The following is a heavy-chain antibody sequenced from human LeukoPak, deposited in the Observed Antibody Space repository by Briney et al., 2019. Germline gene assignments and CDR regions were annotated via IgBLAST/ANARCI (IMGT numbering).Heavy chain of an antibody. D-gene: IGHD3-22*01. CDR1: GGSISSGSYY. J-gene: IGHJ4*02. CDR2: MYRSGGT. V-gene: IGHV4-61*02. CDR3: ARVTGYMIEDYFDY. Sequence: SQTLSLTCTVSGGSISSGSYYWNWIRQPAGKGLEWIGRMYRSGGTNYNPSLKSRVTISVDTSKNQFSLRLSSVTAADTAVYYCARVTGYMIEDYFDYWGQGTLVTVSS.